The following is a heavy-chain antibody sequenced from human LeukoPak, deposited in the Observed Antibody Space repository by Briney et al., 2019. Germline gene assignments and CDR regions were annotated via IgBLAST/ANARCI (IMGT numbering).Heavy chain of an antibody. D-gene: IGHD6-6*01. CDR1: GFTFSDYY. J-gene: IGHJ5*02. CDR2: ISSSGSTI. CDR3: ARDSSIAVQYNWFDP. Sequence: PGGSLRLSCAASGFTFSDYYMSWIRQAPGKGLEWVSYISSSGSTIYYADSVKGRFTISRDNAKNSLYLHMNSLRAEDTAVYYCARDSSIAVQYNWFDPWGQGTLVTVSS. V-gene: IGHV3-11*04.